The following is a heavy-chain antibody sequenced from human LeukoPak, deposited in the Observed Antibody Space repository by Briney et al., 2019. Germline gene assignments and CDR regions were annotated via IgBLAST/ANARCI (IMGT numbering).Heavy chain of an antibody. CDR2: INSDGSTT. V-gene: IGHV3-74*01. CDR3: ARGWLGFDY. CDR1: GFTFSSYW. Sequence: PGGSLRLSCAASGFTFSSYWMHWVRQAPGKGLVWVSRINSDGSTTNYADSVKGRFTISRDNAKNTLYLQMNSLRGEDTAVYYCARGWLGFDYLGQGTLVTVSS. J-gene: IGHJ4*02. D-gene: IGHD6-19*01.